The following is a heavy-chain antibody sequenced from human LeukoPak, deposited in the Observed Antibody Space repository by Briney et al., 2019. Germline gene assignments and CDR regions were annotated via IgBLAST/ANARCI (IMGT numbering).Heavy chain of an antibody. Sequence: SVKASCKASGGTFSSYAISWVRQAPGQGLEWMGGIIPIFGTANYAQKFQGRVTITADESTSTAYMELSSLRSEDAAVYYCARVRGNYYGSGTYPYYFDYWGQGALVTVSS. D-gene: IGHD3-10*01. CDR1: GGTFSSYA. V-gene: IGHV1-69*01. CDR3: ARVRGNYYGSGTYPYYFDY. J-gene: IGHJ4*02. CDR2: IIPIFGTA.